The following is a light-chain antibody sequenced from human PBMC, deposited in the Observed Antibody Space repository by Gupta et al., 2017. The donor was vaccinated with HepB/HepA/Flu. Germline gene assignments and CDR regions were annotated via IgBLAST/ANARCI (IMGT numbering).Light chain of an antibody. Sequence: MIFDVNNRPSGVSNLFSGSKSAYTASLTISGLQAEDEADYYCSSYTSSGTLVFGTGTKLTVL. CDR2: DVN. CDR3: SSYTSSGTLV. J-gene: IGLJ1*01. V-gene: IGLV2-14*03.